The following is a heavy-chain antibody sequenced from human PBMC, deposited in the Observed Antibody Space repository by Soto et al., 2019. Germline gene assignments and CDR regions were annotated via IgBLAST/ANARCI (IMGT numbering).Heavy chain of an antibody. D-gene: IGHD2-8*01. CDR3: ARAVYCTNGVCYTGGDY. CDR1: GYTFTSYD. J-gene: IGHJ4*02. CDR2: MNPNSGNT. V-gene: IGHV1-8*01. Sequence: QVQLVQSGAEVKKPGASVKVSCKASGYTFTSYDINWVRQATGQGLEWMGWMNPNSGNTGYAQKFQGRVTMTRNTSISTAYMELSRLRSEDTAVYYCARAVYCTNGVCYTGGDYWGQGTLVTVSS.